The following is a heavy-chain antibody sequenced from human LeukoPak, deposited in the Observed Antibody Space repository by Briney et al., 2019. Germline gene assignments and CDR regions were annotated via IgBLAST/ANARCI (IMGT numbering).Heavy chain of an antibody. Sequence: SETLSLTCAVSGYSISSGCYWGWIRQPPGKGLEWIGSMYHSGSTYYNPSLKSRVAISVDTSKNQFSLNLSSVTAADTALCYCAREGDYDSGSYYPDYWGQGTLVTVSS. CDR3: AREGDYDSGSYYPDY. CDR2: MYHSGST. CDR1: GYSISSGCY. V-gene: IGHV4-38-2*02. D-gene: IGHD3-10*01. J-gene: IGHJ4*02.